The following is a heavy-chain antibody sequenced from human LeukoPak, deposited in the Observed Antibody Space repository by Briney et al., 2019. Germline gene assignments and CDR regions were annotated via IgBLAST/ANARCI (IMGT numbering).Heavy chain of an antibody. D-gene: IGHD3-22*01. CDR1: GYTFTSYG. CDR3: ARDLYDSSGYYYDY. J-gene: IGHJ4*02. Sequence: ASVRVSCKASGYTFTSYGISWVRQAPGQGLEWMGWISAYNGNTNYAQKLQGRVTMTTDTSTSTAYMELRSLRSDDTAVYYCARDLYDSSGYYYDYWGQGTLVTVSS. CDR2: ISAYNGNT. V-gene: IGHV1-18*01.